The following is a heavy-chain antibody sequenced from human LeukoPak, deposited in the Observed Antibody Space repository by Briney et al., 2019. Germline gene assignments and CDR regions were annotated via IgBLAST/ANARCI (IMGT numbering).Heavy chain of an antibody. Sequence: EGSLRLSCAASGFTFTTYTMIWVRQAPGKGLDWVSSISSRSGFIYYADSVKGRFTISRDNAKNSLYLQMNSLRDEDTAVYYCARAGKGGDGYNSDYWGQGTLVTVSS. V-gene: IGHV3-21*01. J-gene: IGHJ4*02. CDR1: GFTFTTYT. CDR3: ARAGKGGDGYNSDY. CDR2: ISSRSGFI. D-gene: IGHD5-24*01.